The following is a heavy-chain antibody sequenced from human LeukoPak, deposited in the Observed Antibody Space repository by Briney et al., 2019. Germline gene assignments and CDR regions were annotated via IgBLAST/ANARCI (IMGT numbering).Heavy chain of an antibody. V-gene: IGHV4-59*08. D-gene: IGHD3-9*01. CDR3: ARHDPVLRYFDWFPGDAFDI. Sequence: PSETLSLTCTVSGGSISSYYWSWIRQPPGKGLEWTGYIYYSGSTTYNSSLRSRVTISIDTSKNQFSLKLSSVTAADTAVYYCARHDPVLRYFDWFPGDAFDIWGQGTMVTVSS. CDR2: IYYSGST. J-gene: IGHJ3*02. CDR1: GGSISSYY.